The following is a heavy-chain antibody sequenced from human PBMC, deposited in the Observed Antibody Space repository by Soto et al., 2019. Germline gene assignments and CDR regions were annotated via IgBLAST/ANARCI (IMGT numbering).Heavy chain of an antibody. CDR1: GGTFSSYA. CDR2: IIPIFGTA. V-gene: IGHV1-69*06. Sequence: SVKVSCKASGGTFSSYAISWVRQAPGQGLEWMGGIIPIFGTANYAQKFQGRVTITADKSTSTAYMELSSLRSEDTAVYYCARGSNSRGLNYNWFDPWGQGTLVTVSS. J-gene: IGHJ5*02. CDR3: ARGSNSRGLNYNWFDP. D-gene: IGHD3-10*01.